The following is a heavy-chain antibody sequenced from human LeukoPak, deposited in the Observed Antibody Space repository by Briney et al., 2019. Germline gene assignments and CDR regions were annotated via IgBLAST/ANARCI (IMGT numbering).Heavy chain of an antibody. CDR3: ADLAAASRDY. V-gene: IGHV3-30*02. Sequence: GTSLRLSCAASGFTFSSYGMHWVRQAPGKGLEWVAFIRYDGSNKYYADSVKGRFTISRDNSKNTLYLQMNSLRAEDTAVYYCADLAAASRDYWGQGTLVTVSS. CDR2: IRYDGSNK. D-gene: IGHD6-13*01. J-gene: IGHJ4*02. CDR1: GFTFSSYG.